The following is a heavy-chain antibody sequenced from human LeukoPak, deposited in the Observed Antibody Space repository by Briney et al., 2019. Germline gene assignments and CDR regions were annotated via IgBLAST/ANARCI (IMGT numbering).Heavy chain of an antibody. CDR1: GGSFSGYY. V-gene: IGHV4-34*01. CDR3: ARSHHPVYSGIRYFQH. Sequence: SETLSLTCAVYGGSFSGYYWSWIRQPPGKGLEWIGEINHSGSTNYNPSLKSRVTISVDTSKNQFSLKLSSVTAADTAVYYCARSHHPVYSGIRYFQHWGQGTLVTVSS. D-gene: IGHD1-26*01. J-gene: IGHJ1*01. CDR2: INHSGST.